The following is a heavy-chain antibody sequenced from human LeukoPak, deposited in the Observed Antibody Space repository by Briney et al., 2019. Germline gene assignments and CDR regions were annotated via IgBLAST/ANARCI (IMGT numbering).Heavy chain of an antibody. CDR3: ARDRHSSSWYVGEDY. V-gene: IGHV1-69*04. D-gene: IGHD6-13*01. Sequence: ASVKVSCKASGGTFSSYAISWLRQAPGQGLEWMGRIIPILGIANYAQKFQGRVTITADKSTSTAYMELSSLRSEDTAVYYCARDRHSSSWYVGEDYWGQGTLVTVSS. CDR2: IIPILGIA. CDR1: GGTFSSYA. J-gene: IGHJ4*02.